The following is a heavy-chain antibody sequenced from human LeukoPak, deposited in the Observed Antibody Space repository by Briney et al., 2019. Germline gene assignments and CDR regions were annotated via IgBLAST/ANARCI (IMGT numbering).Heavy chain of an antibody. CDR3: ARRPTTSIVGATTNYFDH. Sequence: TSETLSLTCTVSGDSIITYYWSWIRQPPGKGLEWIGYIYYSGSTNYNPSLKSRVTISIDTSKNQFSLKLTSVTAADTAVYFCARRPTTSIVGATTNYFDHWGQGTLVTVSP. V-gene: IGHV4-59*08. J-gene: IGHJ4*02. CDR1: GDSIITYY. D-gene: IGHD1-26*01. CDR2: IYYSGST.